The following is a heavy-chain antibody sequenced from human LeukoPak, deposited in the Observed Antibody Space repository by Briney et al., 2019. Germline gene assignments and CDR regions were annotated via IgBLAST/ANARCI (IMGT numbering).Heavy chain of an antibody. D-gene: IGHD2-2*01. J-gene: IGHJ4*02. CDR2: IKRDGSEI. Sequence: GSLRLSCAASGFTLSNYWMSWVRQAPGKRLEWVANIKRDGSEIYYVGSVRGRFTISRDNAKNSLYLQMNSLRAEDTAVYYCTRDHQGTWIYDFEYWGQGTLVTVSS. CDR3: TRDHQGTWIYDFEY. V-gene: IGHV3-7*01. CDR1: GFTLSNYW.